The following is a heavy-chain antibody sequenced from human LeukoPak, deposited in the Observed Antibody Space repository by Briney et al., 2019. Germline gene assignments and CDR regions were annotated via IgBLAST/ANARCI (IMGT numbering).Heavy chain of an antibody. D-gene: IGHD3-10*01. Sequence: GGSLRLSCAASGFTFSSSWMLWVRQAPGKGLVWVSRINGDGSSTAYADSVEGRFTISRDNAKNTLYLQMNSLRAEDTAVYFCVRDRGWTAFDIWGQGTMVTVSS. CDR2: INGDGSST. CDR3: VRDRGWTAFDI. V-gene: IGHV3-74*01. CDR1: GFTFSSSW. J-gene: IGHJ3*02.